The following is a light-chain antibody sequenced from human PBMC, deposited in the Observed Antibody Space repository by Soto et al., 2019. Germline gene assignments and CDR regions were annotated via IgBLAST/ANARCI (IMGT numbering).Light chain of an antibody. Sequence: DIQMTQSPSTLSASVGDRVTITLLASQSISSWLAWYQQKPGKAPKLLIYDASSLESGVPSRFSGSGSGTEFTLTISSLQPDDFATYYCQQYNSYSGTFGQGTKVDI. CDR1: QSISSW. CDR2: DAS. CDR3: QQYNSYSGT. J-gene: IGKJ1*01. V-gene: IGKV1-5*01.